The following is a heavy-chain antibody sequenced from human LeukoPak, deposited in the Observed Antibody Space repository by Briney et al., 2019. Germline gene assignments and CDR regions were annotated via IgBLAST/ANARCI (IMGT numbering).Heavy chain of an antibody. CDR3: VTQISGWVY. Sequence: GGSLRLSCSAYGFTFSIRAINWVRQAPGHRLEYVSGSSANGGSTSSAESVKGRFIIPRDNSKNTVYLQMCSLRPEDTALYYCVTQISGWVYWGQGTLVSVSS. V-gene: IGHV3-64D*06. J-gene: IGHJ4*02. D-gene: IGHD6-19*01. CDR2: SSANGGST. CDR1: GFTFSIRA.